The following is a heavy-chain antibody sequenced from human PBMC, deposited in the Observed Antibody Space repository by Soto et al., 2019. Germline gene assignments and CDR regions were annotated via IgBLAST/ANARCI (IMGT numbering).Heavy chain of an antibody. CDR1: GYTFTNYW. CDR2: IDPSDSYT. Sequence: PGESLKISCKGSGYTFTNYWITWVRQMPGKGLEWMGRIDPSDSYTNYSPSFQGHVTIPADKSISTADLQWSSLKASDTAMYYCARIAVAGTLIDHWGQGTLVTVSS. CDR3: ARIAVAGTLIDH. V-gene: IGHV5-10-1*01. J-gene: IGHJ4*01. D-gene: IGHD6-19*01.